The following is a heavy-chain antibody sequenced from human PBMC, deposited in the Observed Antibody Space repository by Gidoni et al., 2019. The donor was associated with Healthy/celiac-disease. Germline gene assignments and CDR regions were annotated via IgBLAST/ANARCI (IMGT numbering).Heavy chain of an antibody. J-gene: IGHJ4*02. Sequence: EVQMVKSGGGLVKHGGSLRLYCAASGCTFSSYSMNVVRQAPGKGLEVVSSISSSSSYIYYADSVKGRFTISRDNAKNSLYLQMNSLRAEDTAVYYCARVVASCGGSCYSDYWGQGTLVTVSS. D-gene: IGHD2-15*01. CDR3: ARVVASCGGSCYSDY. V-gene: IGHV3-21*01. CDR1: GCTFSSYS. CDR2: ISSSSSYI.